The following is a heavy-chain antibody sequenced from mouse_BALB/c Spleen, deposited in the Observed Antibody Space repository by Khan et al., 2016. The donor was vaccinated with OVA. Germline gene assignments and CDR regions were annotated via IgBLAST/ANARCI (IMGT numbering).Heavy chain of an antibody. CDR3: ARVYGGDFDY. D-gene: IGHD1-1*01. Sequence: EVELVESGPGLVKPSQSLSLTCTVTGYSITSDYARNWIRQFPGNKLEWMGFISYSGNTKYNPSLKSRFSITRDTSKNQFFLHLNSVTIEDTATYCAARVYGGDFDYWGQGTTLTVSS. CDR1: GYSITSDYA. J-gene: IGHJ2*01. V-gene: IGHV3-2*02. CDR2: ISYSGNT.